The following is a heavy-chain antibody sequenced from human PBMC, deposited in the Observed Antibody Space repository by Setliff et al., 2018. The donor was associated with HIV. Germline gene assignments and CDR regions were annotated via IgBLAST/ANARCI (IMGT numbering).Heavy chain of an antibody. Sequence: GGSLRLSCAASGFTFSSYWMHWVRQAPGKGLVWVFGMNTDGSSTRYADSVKGRFTISRDNAKNMLYLQMNSLSADDTAVYYCVKGRYSSSWYYFDYWGQGTLVTAPQ. J-gene: IGHJ4*02. CDR3: VKGRYSSSWYYFDY. CDR2: MNTDGSST. D-gene: IGHD6-13*01. V-gene: IGHV3-74*01. CDR1: GFTFSSYW.